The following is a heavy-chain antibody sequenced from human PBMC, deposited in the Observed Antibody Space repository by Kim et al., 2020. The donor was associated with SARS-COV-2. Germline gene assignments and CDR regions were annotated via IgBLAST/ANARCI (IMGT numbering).Heavy chain of an antibody. J-gene: IGHJ5*02. CDR2: GT. CDR3: ARGGPAHEFDP. Sequence: GTKKSQKFQDRVTITRDTSIRTAYMELTRLTSDDTAFYYCARGGPAHEFDPWGQGTLVTVSS. V-gene: IGHV1-2*02.